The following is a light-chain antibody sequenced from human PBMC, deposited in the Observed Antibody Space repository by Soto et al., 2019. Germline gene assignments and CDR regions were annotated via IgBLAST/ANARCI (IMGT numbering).Light chain of an antibody. CDR3: QQYYRPWT. J-gene: IGKJ1*01. CDR2: WAS. V-gene: IGKV4-1*01. Sequence: DIVMTQSPDSLAVSLGERATINCKSSQSVLYSSNNKNYLAWYQQKPGQPPKLLIYWASTRESGVPDRFSGSGSWTDFTLTISSLQAEDVAVDYCQQYYRPWTFGQGTKVEIK. CDR1: QSVLYSSNNKNY.